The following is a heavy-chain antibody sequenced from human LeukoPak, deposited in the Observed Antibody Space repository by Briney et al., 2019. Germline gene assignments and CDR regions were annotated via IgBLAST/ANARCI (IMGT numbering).Heavy chain of an antibody. Sequence: GGSLRLSCAASGFSISGYWMHWVRQAAGEGLVWVSRMNSGGTTINYADSVKGRFTISRYNVDNTLHLQMNSLRVEDTAVYYCIREVQVRASASLGLWGQGTLVTVSS. CDR1: GFSISGYW. J-gene: IGHJ4*01. CDR2: MNSGGTTI. V-gene: IGHV3-74*01. CDR3: IREVQVRASASLGL. D-gene: IGHD3-16*01.